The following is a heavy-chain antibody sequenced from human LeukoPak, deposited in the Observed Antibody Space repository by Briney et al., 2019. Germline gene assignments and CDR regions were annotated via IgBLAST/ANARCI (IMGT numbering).Heavy chain of an antibody. CDR1: GESMIGHY. CDR2: IHHSGGT. J-gene: IGHJ4*02. Sequence: PSETLSLTCAVYGESMIGHYWTWIRQPPGKRLEWIGEIHHSGGTNSNPSLKNRVTMSIDMSKNQFSLKLNSVTAADTAVYYCAREHSSGLYGLFDYWGQGTLVTVSS. V-gene: IGHV4-34*10. D-gene: IGHD6-19*01. CDR3: AREHSSGLYGLFDY.